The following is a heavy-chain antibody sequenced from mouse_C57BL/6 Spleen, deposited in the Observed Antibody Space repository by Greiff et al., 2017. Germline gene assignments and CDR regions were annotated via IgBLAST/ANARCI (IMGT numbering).Heavy chain of an antibody. V-gene: IGHV1-26*01. CDR3: ATGGYSWDYAMDY. Sequence: EVQLQQSGPELVKPGASVKISCKASGYTFTDYYMNWVKQSHGKSLEWIGDINPNNGGTSYNQKFKGKATLTVDKSSSTAYMELRSLTSEDSAVYYCATGGYSWDYAMDYWGQGTSVTVSS. D-gene: IGHD2-3*01. J-gene: IGHJ4*01. CDR2: INPNNGGT. CDR1: GYTFTDYY.